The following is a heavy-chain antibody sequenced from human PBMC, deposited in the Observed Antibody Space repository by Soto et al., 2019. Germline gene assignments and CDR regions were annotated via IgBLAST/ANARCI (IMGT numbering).Heavy chain of an antibody. V-gene: IGHV1-18*01. J-gene: IGHJ6*02. D-gene: IGHD2-2*01. Sequence: ALLTVSCQASGYTLTSYVSSWVRQDPGQGLEWMGWISAYNGNTTYAQRLQGRVTMTTGTSTSTAYMELRSLRSDDTAVYYCARLYCISTSCYLGMDVWGQGTTVTVSS. CDR1: GYTLTSYV. CDR3: ARLYCISTSCYLGMDV. CDR2: ISAYNGNT.